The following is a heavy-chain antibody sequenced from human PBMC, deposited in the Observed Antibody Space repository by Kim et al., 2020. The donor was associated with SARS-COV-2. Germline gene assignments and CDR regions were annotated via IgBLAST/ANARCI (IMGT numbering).Heavy chain of an antibody. V-gene: IGHV3-53*01. D-gene: IGHD6-19*01. Sequence: GGSLRLSCAASGFTVSSNYMSWVRQAPGKGLEWVSVIYSGGSTYYADSVKGRFTISRDNSKNTLYLQMNSLRAEDTAVYYCARGGYSSGWYQSSFDYWGQGTLVTVSS. J-gene: IGHJ4*02. CDR1: GFTVSSNY. CDR3: ARGGYSSGWYQSSFDY. CDR2: IYSGGST.